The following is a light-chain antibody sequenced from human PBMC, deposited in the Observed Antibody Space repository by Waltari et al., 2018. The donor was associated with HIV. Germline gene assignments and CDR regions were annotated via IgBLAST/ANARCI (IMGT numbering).Light chain of an antibody. Sequence: SYVLTQPPSVSVAPGQTARIPCGGNNIGTKGVHWYQQKPGQAPVLVVYDDSDRPSGIPERFSGSNSGNTATLTISRVEAGDEADYYCQVGDSSSDHVVFGGGTKLTVL. V-gene: IGLV3-21*02. CDR3: QVGDSSSDHVV. CDR2: DDS. J-gene: IGLJ2*01. CDR1: NIGTKG.